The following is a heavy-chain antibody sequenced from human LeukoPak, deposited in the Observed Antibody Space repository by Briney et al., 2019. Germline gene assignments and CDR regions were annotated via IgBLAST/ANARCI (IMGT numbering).Heavy chain of an antibody. D-gene: IGHD1-1*01. CDR3: AIWTSGNY. V-gene: IGHV3-7*01. CDR2: MDPTGSQK. J-gene: IGHJ4*02. CDR1: QFTFNGSW. Sequence: PGGSLRLSCADSQFTFNGSWMNWVRQAPRKGLEWVANMDPTGSQKRYVDSVRGRFTISKDNPGASLYLDMRSLRAEDTAIYYCAIWTSGNYWGQGTLVTVSS.